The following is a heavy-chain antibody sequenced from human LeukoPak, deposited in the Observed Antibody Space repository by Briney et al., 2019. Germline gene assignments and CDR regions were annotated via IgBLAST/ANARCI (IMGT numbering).Heavy chain of an antibody. CDR3: ARADRLHGGPYLIGP. Sequence: VASVKVSCKTSGYSFTDYYMHWVRQAPEQGLEWMGWINPNSGGTSSAQKFQGRVTMTRDTSISTVYMEVSWLTSDDTAIYYCARADRLHGGPYLIGPWGQGTLVTVSS. J-gene: IGHJ5*02. CDR2: INPNSGGT. CDR1: GYSFTDYY. D-gene: IGHD2-21*01. V-gene: IGHV1-2*02.